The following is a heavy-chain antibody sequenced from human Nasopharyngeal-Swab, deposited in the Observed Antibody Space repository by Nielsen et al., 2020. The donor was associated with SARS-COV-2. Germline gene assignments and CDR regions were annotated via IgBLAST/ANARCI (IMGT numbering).Heavy chain of an antibody. CDR2: IYPGDSDT. Sequence: GESLKISCKGSGYSFTSYWIGWVRQMPGKGLEWMGIIYPGDSDTRYRPSFQGQVTISADKSISTAYLQWSSLKASDTAMYYCARQGRRYYYYYGMDVWGQGTTVTVSS. V-gene: IGHV5-51*01. CDR1: GYSFTSYW. J-gene: IGHJ6*02. CDR3: ARQGRRYYYYYGMDV.